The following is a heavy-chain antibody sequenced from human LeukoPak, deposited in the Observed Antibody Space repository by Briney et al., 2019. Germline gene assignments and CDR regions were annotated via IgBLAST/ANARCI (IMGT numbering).Heavy chain of an antibody. J-gene: IGHJ4*02. CDR3: ARGGWYVDY. CDR2: ISYDGSNK. Sequence: PGGSLRLSCAASGFTFSSYAMHWVRQAPGKGLEWVAVISYDGSNKYYADSVKGRFTISRDNSKNTLYLQMNSLSAEDTAVYYCARGGWYVDYWGQGALVTVSS. V-gene: IGHV3-30-3*01. CDR1: GFTFSSYA. D-gene: IGHD6-19*01.